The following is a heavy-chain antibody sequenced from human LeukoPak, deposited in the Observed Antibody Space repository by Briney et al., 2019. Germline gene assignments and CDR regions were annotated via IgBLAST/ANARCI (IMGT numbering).Heavy chain of an antibody. CDR2: ISDSGGST. CDR3: AKVLRYDSGGYYWYLDL. D-gene: IGHD3-22*01. V-gene: IGHV3-23*01. J-gene: IGHJ2*01. Sequence: TGGSLRLSCAASGFTFTIFGMSWVRQAPGKGREWVSAISDSGGSTYYADSVKGRFTISKDNSKNTLYLQMDSLRAEDTAVYYCAKVLRYDSGGYYWYLDLWGRGTLVTVSS. CDR1: GFTFTIFG.